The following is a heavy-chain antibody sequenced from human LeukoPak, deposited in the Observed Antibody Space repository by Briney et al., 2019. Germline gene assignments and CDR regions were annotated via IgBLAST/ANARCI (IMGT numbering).Heavy chain of an antibody. D-gene: IGHD1-1*01. Sequence: PGGSLRLSCAASGFTFDGYGMSWVRQAPGKGLEWVSGINGNGGSANYADSVKGRFTISRDNAKNPLYLQMNSLRVEDTALYYCARGQLDFDYWGQGTVVTVSS. CDR1: GFTFDGYG. CDR3: ARGQLDFDY. CDR2: INGNGGSA. J-gene: IGHJ4*02. V-gene: IGHV3-20*04.